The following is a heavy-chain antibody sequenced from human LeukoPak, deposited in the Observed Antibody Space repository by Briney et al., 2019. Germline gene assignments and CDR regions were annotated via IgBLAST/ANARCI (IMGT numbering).Heavy chain of an antibody. CDR1: GFTFSSYG. D-gene: IGHD3-10*01. J-gene: IGHJ4*02. Sequence: GTLRLSCAASGFTFSSYGMSWVRQAPGKGLEWVSAISGSGGSTYYADSVKGRFTISRDNSKNTLYLQMNSLRAEDTAVYYCAKVTYGSGTYGAFDSWGQGTLVTVSS. CDR2: ISGSGGST. CDR3: AKVTYGSGTYGAFDS. V-gene: IGHV3-23*01.